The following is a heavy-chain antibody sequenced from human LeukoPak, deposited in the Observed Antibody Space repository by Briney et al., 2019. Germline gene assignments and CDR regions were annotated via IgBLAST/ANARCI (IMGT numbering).Heavy chain of an antibody. D-gene: IGHD3-22*01. Sequence: GGSLRLSCAASGFTFDDYAIHWVRQAPGKGLEWVSGISWNSGSIGYADSVKGRFTISRDNAKNSLYLQMNSLRAGDTALYYCAKDSSGYSEYFQHWGQGTLVTVSS. CDR2: ISWNSGSI. CDR3: AKDSSGYSEYFQH. CDR1: GFTFDDYA. V-gene: IGHV3-9*01. J-gene: IGHJ1*01.